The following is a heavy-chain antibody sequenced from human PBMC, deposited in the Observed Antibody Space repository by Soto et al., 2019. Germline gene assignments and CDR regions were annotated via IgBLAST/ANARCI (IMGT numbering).Heavy chain of an antibody. CDR2: IYPGDSDT. CDR1: GYSFTSYW. D-gene: IGHD6-13*01. J-gene: IGHJ6*02. Sequence: PGESLKISCKGSGYSFTSYWIGWVRQMPWKGLEWMGIIYPGDSDTRYSPSFQGQVTISPDKSISTAYLQWSSLKASDTAMYSCARTSAAGKYYYGMDVWGQGTTVTVSS. V-gene: IGHV5-51*01. CDR3: ARTSAAGKYYYGMDV.